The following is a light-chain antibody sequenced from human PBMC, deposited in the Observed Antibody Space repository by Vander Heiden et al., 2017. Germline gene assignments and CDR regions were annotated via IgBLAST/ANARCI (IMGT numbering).Light chain of an antibody. J-gene: IGKJ1*01. CDR1: ESASSN. V-gene: IGKV3-15*01. CDR2: GAS. Sequence: IVMTQSPATLSVSPGERATLSCRASESASSNLDWYHQKPGEAPRILTYGASTRATGIPARFSVSACVTEFTLTISRPQSEDIAVYYSQQYNNWPPWTFGQGTKVEIK. CDR3: QQYNNWPPWT.